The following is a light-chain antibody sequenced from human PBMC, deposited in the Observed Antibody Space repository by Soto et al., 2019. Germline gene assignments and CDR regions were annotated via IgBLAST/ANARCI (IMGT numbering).Light chain of an antibody. CDR3: QQYGSSPLT. V-gene: IGKV3-15*01. Sequence: EIVMTQSPATLSVSPGERATLSCRASQSIGSNLAWYQQKPGQAPRLLMYAASIRASDFPARFSGSGSGTEFTLTISGLQSDDLAVYFCQQYGSSPLTFGGGTKVDIK. CDR2: AAS. CDR1: QSIGSN. J-gene: IGKJ4*01.